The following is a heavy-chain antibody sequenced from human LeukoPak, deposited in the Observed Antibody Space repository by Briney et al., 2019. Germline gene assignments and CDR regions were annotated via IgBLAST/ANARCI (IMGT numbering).Heavy chain of an antibody. Sequence: PSETLSLTCSVSGGSINSYYWSWIRQPPGKGLEWIGYIYYSGSTNYNPSLKSRVTISVDKSKNQFSLNFNSMSAADSAVYYCAANGYYTIEYWGQGTLVTVSS. D-gene: IGHD1-26*01. CDR1: GGSINSYY. CDR2: IYYSGST. J-gene: IGHJ4*02. V-gene: IGHV4-59*12. CDR3: AANGYYTIEY.